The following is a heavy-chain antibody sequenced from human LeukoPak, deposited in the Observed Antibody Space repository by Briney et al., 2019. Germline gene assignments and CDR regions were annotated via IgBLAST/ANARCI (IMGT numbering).Heavy chain of an antibody. CDR3: ASLLLWFGELSRFDP. CDR1: GGSFSGYY. D-gene: IGHD3-10*01. J-gene: IGHJ5*02. Sequence: SETLSLTCAVYGGSFSGYYWSWIRQPPGKGLEWIGEINHSGSTNYNPSLKSRVTISVDTSKNQFSLKLSSVTAADTAVYYCASLLLWFGELSRFDPWGQGTLVTVSS. CDR2: INHSGST. V-gene: IGHV4-34*01.